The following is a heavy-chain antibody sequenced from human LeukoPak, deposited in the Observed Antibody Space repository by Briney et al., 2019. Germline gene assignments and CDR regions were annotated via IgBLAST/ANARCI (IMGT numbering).Heavy chain of an antibody. J-gene: IGHJ4*02. Sequence: GGSLRLSCVASGFMFSNYWMTWVRQAPGKGLEYVSAISSNGGSTYYANSVKGRFTISRDNSKNTLYLQMGSLRAEDMAVYYCARDGLGAVAGTSSYWGQGTLVTVSS. CDR1: GFMFSNYW. CDR3: ARDGLGAVAGTSSY. CDR2: ISSNGGST. D-gene: IGHD6-19*01. V-gene: IGHV3-64*01.